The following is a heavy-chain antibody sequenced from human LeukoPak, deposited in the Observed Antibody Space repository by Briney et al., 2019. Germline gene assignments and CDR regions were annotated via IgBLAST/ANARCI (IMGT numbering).Heavy chain of an antibody. V-gene: IGHV3-11*04. D-gene: IGHD3-22*01. Sequence: GGSPRLSCAASGFTFGDYYMSWLRQAPGKGLEGVSYISSSGSTIYYADSVKGRFTISRDNAKNSLYLQMNSLRAEDTAVYYCARVGYDSSGYLFDYWGQGTLVTVSS. J-gene: IGHJ4*02. CDR1: GFTFGDYY. CDR3: ARVGYDSSGYLFDY. CDR2: ISSSGSTI.